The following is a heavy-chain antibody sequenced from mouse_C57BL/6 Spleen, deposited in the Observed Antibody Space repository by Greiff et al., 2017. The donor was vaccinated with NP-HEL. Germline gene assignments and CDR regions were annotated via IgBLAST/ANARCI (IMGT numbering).Heavy chain of an antibody. Sequence: EVKLVESGGGLVKPGGSLKLSCAASGFTFSDYGMHWVRQAPEKGLEWVAYISSGSSTIYYADTVKGRFTISRDNAKNTLFLQMTSLRSDDTAMYYCARRMITDWYFDVWGTGTTVTVSS. J-gene: IGHJ1*03. CDR2: ISSGSSTI. CDR3: ARRMITDWYFDV. D-gene: IGHD2-4*01. CDR1: GFTFSDYG. V-gene: IGHV5-17*01.